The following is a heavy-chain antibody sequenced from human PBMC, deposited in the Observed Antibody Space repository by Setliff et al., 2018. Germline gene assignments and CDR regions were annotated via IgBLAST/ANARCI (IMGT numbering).Heavy chain of an antibody. CDR1: GFTFSSYA. D-gene: IGHD2-8*02. Sequence: GESLKISCAAPGFTFSSYAMSWVRQAPGKEPEWVSTITDSGRTTYYGPSLRGRFTISRDNSRNTLYLQMNSLRAEDAAIYYCARRGGTAGARAFDIWGQGAMVTVSS. CDR3: ARRGGTAGARAFDI. CDR2: ITDSGRTT. V-gene: IGHV3-23*01. J-gene: IGHJ3*02.